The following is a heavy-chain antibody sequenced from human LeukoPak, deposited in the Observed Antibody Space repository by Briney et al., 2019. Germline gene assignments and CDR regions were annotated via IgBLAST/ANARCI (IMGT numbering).Heavy chain of an antibody. D-gene: IGHD6-19*01. Sequence: PGGSLRLSCAASGFTVSSNYMSWVRQAPGKGLEWVSVMYSGGSPYYADSLKGRFTISRHNSKNTLYLQMNSLRAEDTAVYYCARGPTADSSGWYVYSDYWGQGTLVTVSS. CDR3: ARGPTADSSGWYVYSDY. CDR1: GFTVSSNY. J-gene: IGHJ4*02. CDR2: MYSGGSP. V-gene: IGHV3-53*04.